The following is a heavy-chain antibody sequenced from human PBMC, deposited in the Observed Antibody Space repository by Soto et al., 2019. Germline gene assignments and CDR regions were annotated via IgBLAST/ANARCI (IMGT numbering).Heavy chain of an antibody. J-gene: IGHJ6*03. D-gene: IGHD3-10*01. CDR1: GFTSINYA. V-gene: IGHV3-23*01. CDR2: ISGSGGST. Sequence: GRSLRLSCTAFGFTSINYAMSCIRQAPEKGLEWVSAISGSGGSTYYADSVKGRFTISRDNSKNTLYLQMNSLRAEDTAVYYCAKYVGTGTKKGYYYYDLDVWGKGTTVTVSS. CDR3: AKYVGTGTKKGYYYYDLDV.